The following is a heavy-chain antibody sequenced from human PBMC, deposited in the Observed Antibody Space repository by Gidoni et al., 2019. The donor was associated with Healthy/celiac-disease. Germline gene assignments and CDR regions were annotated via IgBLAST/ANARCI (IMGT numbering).Heavy chain of an antibody. J-gene: IGHJ4*02. D-gene: IGHD3-22*01. CDR2: IKSKTDGGTT. CDR1: GFTFSNAW. CDR3: TTEGYHYDSSGTPDY. Sequence: ERQLVESGGGLVKPGGSLRLSCAASGFTFSNAWMSWVRQAPGKGREWVCRIKSKTDGGTTDYAAPVKGRFTISRDDSKNTLYLQMNSLKTEDTAVYYCTTEGYHYDSSGTPDYWGQGTLVTVSS. V-gene: IGHV3-15*01.